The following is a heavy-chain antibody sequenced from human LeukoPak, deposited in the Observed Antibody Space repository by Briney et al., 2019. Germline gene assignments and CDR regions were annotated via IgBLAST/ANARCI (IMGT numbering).Heavy chain of an antibody. CDR1: GGSISSGGYY. V-gene: IGHV4-31*03. Sequence: PSETLSLTCTVSGGSISSGGYYWSWIRQHPGKGLEWIGYIYYSGSTYYNPSLKSRATISVDASKNQFSLKLSSVTAADTAVYYCARAAIVGASCYGMDVWGQGTTVTVSS. CDR3: ARAAIVGASCYGMDV. CDR2: IYYSGST. J-gene: IGHJ6*02. D-gene: IGHD1-26*01.